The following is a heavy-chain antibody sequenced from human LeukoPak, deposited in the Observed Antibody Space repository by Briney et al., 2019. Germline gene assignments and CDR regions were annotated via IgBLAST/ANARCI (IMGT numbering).Heavy chain of an antibody. CDR1: GFTFADYA. CDR2: ISWNSGSI. CDR3: AKASGGIIAAADPNWFDP. D-gene: IGHD6-13*01. Sequence: PGRSLKLSCAVSGFTFADYAMHWVRQAPGKGLEWVSGISWNSGSIGYADSVKGRFTISRDNAKNSLYLQMNSLRAEDTALYYCAKASGGIIAAADPNWFDPWGQGTLVTVSS. J-gene: IGHJ5*02. V-gene: IGHV3-9*01.